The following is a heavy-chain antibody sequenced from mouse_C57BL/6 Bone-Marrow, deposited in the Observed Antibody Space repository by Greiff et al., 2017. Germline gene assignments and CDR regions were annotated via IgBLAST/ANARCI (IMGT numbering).Heavy chain of an antibody. V-gene: IGHV5-4*01. CDR2: ISDGGSYT. CDR1: GFTFSSYA. D-gene: IGHD2-2*01. Sequence: EVQGVESGGGLVKPGGSLKLSCAASGFTFSSYAMSWVRQTPEKRLEWVATISDGGSYTYYPDNVKGRFTISRDNAKNNLYLQMSHLKSEDTAMYYCARGGYGYPAWVTYWGQGTLGTVTA. CDR3: ARGGYGYPAWVTY. J-gene: IGHJ3*01.